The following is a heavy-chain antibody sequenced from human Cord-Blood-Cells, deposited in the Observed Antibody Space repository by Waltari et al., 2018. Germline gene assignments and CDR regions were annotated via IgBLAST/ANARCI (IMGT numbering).Heavy chain of an antibody. D-gene: IGHD2-21*02. J-gene: IGHJ4*02. CDR3: ARDPPATYCGGDCYSDY. CDR2: IIPILGIA. CDR1: GGTFRSYA. Sequence: QVQLVQSGAEVKKPGSSVKVSCKSSGGTFRSYAISWVRQPPGQGLEWMGGIIPILGIANYAQKFQGRVTITADESTSTAYMELSSLRSEDTAVYYCARDPPATYCGGDCYSDYWGQGTLVTVSS. V-gene: IGHV1-69*04.